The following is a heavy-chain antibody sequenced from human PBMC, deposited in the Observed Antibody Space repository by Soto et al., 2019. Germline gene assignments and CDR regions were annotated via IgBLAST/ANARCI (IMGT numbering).Heavy chain of an antibody. CDR3: ARGRDYYGSGSYYLTFFYY. CDR1: GGSFSGYY. V-gene: IGHV4-34*01. CDR2: INHSGST. J-gene: IGHJ4*02. Sequence: SETLSLTCAVYGGSFSGYYWSWIRQPPGKGLEWIGEINHSGSTNYNPSLKSRVTISVDTSKNQFSLKLSSVTAADTAVYYCARGRDYYGSGSYYLTFFYYWGQGTLVTVSS. D-gene: IGHD3-10*01.